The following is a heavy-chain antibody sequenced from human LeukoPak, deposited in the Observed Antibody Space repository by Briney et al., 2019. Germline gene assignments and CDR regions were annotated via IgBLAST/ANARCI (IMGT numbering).Heavy chain of an antibody. V-gene: IGHV3-30*02. J-gene: IGHJ6*03. CDR1: GFIFSDYG. CDR2: IRYGSNK. D-gene: IGHD2-15*01. CDR3: ARVLRYCSGGNCYSGGLGYMDV. Sequence: PGGSLRLSCAASGFIFSDYGMHWVRQAPGKGLEWVAFIRYGSNKYHADSVKGRFTISRDNAKNSLFLQMNSLRAEDTAVYYCARVLRYCSGGNCYSGGLGYMDVWGKGTTVTISS.